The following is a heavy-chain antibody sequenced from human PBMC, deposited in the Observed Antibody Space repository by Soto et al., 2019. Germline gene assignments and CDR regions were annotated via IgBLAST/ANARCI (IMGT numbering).Heavy chain of an antibody. J-gene: IGHJ6*02. CDR3: ARDPHYGDSAYYYCYGMDV. CDR1: GFTFSSYG. D-gene: IGHD4-17*01. V-gene: IGHV3-33*01. Sequence: QVQLVESGGGVVQPGRSLRLSCAASGFTFSSYGMHWVRQAPGKGLEWVAVIWYDGSNKYYADSVKGRFTISRDNSKNTLYLQMNSLRAEDTAVYYCARDPHYGDSAYYYCYGMDVWGQGTTVTVSS. CDR2: IWYDGSNK.